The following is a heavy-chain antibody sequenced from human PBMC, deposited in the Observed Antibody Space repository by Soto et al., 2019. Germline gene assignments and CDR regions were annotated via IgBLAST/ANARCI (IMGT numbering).Heavy chain of an antibody. CDR3: ARGYSRPDWFDS. CDR2: MSHSETT. D-gene: IGHD5-12*01. Sequence: QVQLQESGPGLRKPSQTLFLTCTVSGGYISSAGSFWSWVRQHPGKGLEWIGYMSHSETTHYKSSLKSRVTISIDTSKNQFSLNLDSLTAADTAVYYCARGYSRPDWFDSWGPGTIVIVSS. J-gene: IGHJ5*01. CDR1: GGYISSAGSF. V-gene: IGHV4-31*03.